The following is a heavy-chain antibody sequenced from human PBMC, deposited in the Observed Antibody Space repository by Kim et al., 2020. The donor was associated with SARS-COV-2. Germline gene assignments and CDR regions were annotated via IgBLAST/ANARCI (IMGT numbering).Heavy chain of an antibody. CDR1: GFIFSDYA. D-gene: IGHD3-10*01. Sequence: GGSLRLSCAASGFIFSDYAMHWVRQAPGKGLEWVAVIWYDGSDQYYADSVRGRVTISRDNSKNTLYLQVNSLRAEDMAVYYCAKDRSRLGGSGSYPDYWGQGTLVTVSS. CDR2: IWYDGSDQ. CDR3: AKDRSRLGGSGSYPDY. V-gene: IGHV3-33*03. J-gene: IGHJ4*02.